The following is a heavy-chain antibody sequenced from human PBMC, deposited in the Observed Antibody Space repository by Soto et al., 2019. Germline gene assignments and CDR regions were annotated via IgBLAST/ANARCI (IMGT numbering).Heavy chain of an antibody. V-gene: IGHV4-34*01. D-gene: IGHD6-19*01. CDR3: ARVGAVGDWFDP. J-gene: IGHJ5*02. Sequence: PSETLSLTCAVYGGSFSGYYWSWIRQPPGKGLEWIGEINHSGSTNYNPSLKSRVTISVDTSKNQFSLKLSSVTAADTAVYYCARVGAVGDWFDPWGQGTLVTVSS. CDR2: INHSGST. CDR1: GGSFSGYY.